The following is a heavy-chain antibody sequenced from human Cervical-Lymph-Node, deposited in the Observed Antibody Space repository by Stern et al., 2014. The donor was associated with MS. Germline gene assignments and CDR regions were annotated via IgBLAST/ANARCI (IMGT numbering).Heavy chain of an antibody. J-gene: IGHJ4*02. Sequence: QITLKESGPTLVKPTQTLTLTCTLSGFSLSTSGVGVGWIRQPPGNALEWLALIDWNDSKRYSPSLKNRLTITKDTSKNQVVLTINNMDPVDTATFYRASHAPGVVPAALDYWGQGTLVTVS. V-gene: IGHV2-5*01. CDR3: ASHAPGVVPAALDY. CDR1: GFSLSTSGVG. D-gene: IGHD2-2*01. CDR2: IDWNDSK.